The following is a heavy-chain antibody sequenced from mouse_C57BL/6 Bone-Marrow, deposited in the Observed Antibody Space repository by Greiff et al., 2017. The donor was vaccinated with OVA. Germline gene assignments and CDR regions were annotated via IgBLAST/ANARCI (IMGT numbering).Heavy chain of an antibody. CDR3: ASRVTTEVDFDY. J-gene: IGHJ2*01. CDR2: ISSGGSYT. CDR1: GFTFSSYG. Sequence: EVQGVESGGDLVKPGGSLKLSCAASGFTFSSYGMSWVRQTPDKRLEWVATISSGGSYTYYPDSVKGRFTISRDNAKNTLYLQLSSLKSEDTAMYYCASRVTTEVDFDYWGQGTTVTVSS. V-gene: IGHV5-6*01. D-gene: IGHD1-1*01.